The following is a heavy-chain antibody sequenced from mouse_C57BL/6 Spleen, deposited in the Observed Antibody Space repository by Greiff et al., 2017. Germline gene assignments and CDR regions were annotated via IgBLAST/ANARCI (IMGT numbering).Heavy chain of an antibody. CDR3: ARKRVSDWYVDV. J-gene: IGHJ1*03. V-gene: IGHV1-50*01. CDR2: IDPSDSYT. CDR1: GYTFTSYW. D-gene: IGHD2-13*01. Sequence: QVQLQQPGAELVKPGASVKLSCKASGYTFTSYWMQWVKQRPGQGLEWIGEIDPSDSYTNYHQKFKGKATLTVDTSSSTAYMQLSSLTSEDSAVYYCARKRVSDWYVDVWGTGTTVTVSS.